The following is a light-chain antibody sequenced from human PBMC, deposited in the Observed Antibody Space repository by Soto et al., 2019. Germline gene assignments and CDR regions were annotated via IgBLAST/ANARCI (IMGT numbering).Light chain of an antibody. CDR1: QSISTS. CDR3: QQYAAHSQVT. Sequence: DIQMTQSPSTVSASAGDRVAITCRASQSISTSLAWYQQKPGKAPRLLIYRASSLEEGVPSRFSGSGSGTAFTLTIGGLQPDDFATYYCQQYAAHSQVTFGQGTKLEI. J-gene: IGKJ2*01. CDR2: RAS. V-gene: IGKV1-5*03.